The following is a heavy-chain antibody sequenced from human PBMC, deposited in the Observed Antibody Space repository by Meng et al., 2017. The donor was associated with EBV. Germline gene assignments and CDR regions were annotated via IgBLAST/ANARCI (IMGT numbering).Heavy chain of an antibody. V-gene: IGHV4-39*07. D-gene: IGHD3-10*01. CDR2: IYYSGST. J-gene: IGHJ4*02. CDR3: ARSSPVRFGELSN. Sequence: QLQLQESGPGLVKPSETLSLTCPVSGGSISSSSYYWGWIRQPPGKGLDWIGSIYYSGSTYYNPSLKSRVTISVDTSKNQFSLKLSSVTAADTAVYYCARSSPVRFGELSNWGQGTLVTVSS. CDR1: GGSISSSSYY.